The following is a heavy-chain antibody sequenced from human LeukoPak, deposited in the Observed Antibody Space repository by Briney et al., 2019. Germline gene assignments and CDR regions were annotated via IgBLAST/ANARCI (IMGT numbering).Heavy chain of an antibody. V-gene: IGHV3-9*01. CDR1: GFTFDDYA. Sequence: GGSLRLSCAASGFTFDDYAMHWVRHAPGKGLEGVSGISWNSGSIDYADSVKGRFTISRDNAKNSLYLQMNSLRAEDTALYYCAKDKGQNYFDYWGQGTLVTVSS. CDR3: AKDKGQNYFDY. J-gene: IGHJ4*02. CDR2: ISWNSGSI.